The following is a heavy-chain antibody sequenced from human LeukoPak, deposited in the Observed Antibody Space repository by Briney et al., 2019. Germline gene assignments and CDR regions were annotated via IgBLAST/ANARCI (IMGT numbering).Heavy chain of an antibody. CDR3: ARPGGDFWSDNWFDP. Sequence: PGGSLRLSCAASGFSFSFYWMHWVRQAPGKGPVWVSRIKTDGSIADYADSVKGRFTISRDNAKNTLYLQMNSLRAEDTAVYYCARPGGDFWSDNWFDPWGQGTLVTVSS. CDR1: GFSFSFYW. CDR2: IKTDGSIA. V-gene: IGHV3-74*01. J-gene: IGHJ5*02. D-gene: IGHD3-3*01.